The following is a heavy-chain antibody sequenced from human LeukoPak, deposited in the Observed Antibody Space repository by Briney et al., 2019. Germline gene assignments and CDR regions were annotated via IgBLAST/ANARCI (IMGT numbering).Heavy chain of an antibody. CDR3: ARGPPNWGYGY. V-gene: IGHV1-8*01. D-gene: IGHD7-27*01. CDR2: MSPNSGNT. J-gene: IGHJ4*02. Sequence: ASVKVSCKASGYTFTSYDINWVRQATGQGLAWMGWMSPNSGNTGYAQKFQGRVTMTRSTSMSTAYMELSSLRSEDTAVYYCARGPPNWGYGYWGQGTLVTVSS. CDR1: GYTFTSYD.